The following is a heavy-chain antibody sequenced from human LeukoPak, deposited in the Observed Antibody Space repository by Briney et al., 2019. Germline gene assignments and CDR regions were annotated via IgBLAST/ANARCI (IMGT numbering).Heavy chain of an antibody. V-gene: IGHV1-3*03. CDR2: INAGNGNT. D-gene: IGHD3-16*01. Sequence: ASVRVSCKASGYTFTSYAMHWVRQAPGQRLEWMGWINAGNGNTKYSQEFQGRVTITRDTSASTAYMELSSLRSEDTAVYYCAREDGASMGVQPNWFDPWGQGTLVTVSS. CDR1: GYTFTSYA. CDR3: AREDGASMGVQPNWFDP. J-gene: IGHJ5*02.